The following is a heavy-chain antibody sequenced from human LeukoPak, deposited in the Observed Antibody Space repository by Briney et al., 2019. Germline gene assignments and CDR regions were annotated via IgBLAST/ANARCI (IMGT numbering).Heavy chain of an antibody. CDR1: GYSISSGYY. V-gene: IGHV4-38-2*01. Sequence: SETLSLTCAVSGYSISSGYYWGWMRQPPGKGLEWIGSIYHSGSTYYNPSLKSRVTISVDTSKNQFSLKLGSVTAADTAVYYCARRFLLDVWGKGTTVTVSS. CDR3: ARRFLLDV. J-gene: IGHJ6*04. CDR2: IYHSGST.